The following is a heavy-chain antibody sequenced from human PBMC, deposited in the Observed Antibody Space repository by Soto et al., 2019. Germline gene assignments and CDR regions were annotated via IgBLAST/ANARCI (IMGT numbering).Heavy chain of an antibody. CDR2: ISHDGSNK. D-gene: IGHD3-3*01. CDR3: AKDLTIVGVGEFGP. V-gene: IGHV3-30*18. J-gene: IGHJ5*02. CDR1: GFTFSSYA. Sequence: QVQLVESGGGVVQPGRSLRLSCAVSGFTFSSYAIHWVRQAPGKGLEWVAVISHDGSNKYYADSVKGRFTISRDNSKNTVYLQMNSLRAEDTAVYYCAKDLTIVGVGEFGPWGQGTLVTVSS.